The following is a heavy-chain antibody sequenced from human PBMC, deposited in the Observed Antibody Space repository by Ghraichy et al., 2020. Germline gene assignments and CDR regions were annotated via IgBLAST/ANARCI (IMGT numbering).Heavy chain of an antibody. CDR1: GFTLSGYY. V-gene: IGHV3-74*01. J-gene: IGHJ4*02. CDR2: SKSDGTYT. Sequence: GALRLSCAASGFTLSGYYMHWVRQPLGRGLVWVSKSKSDGTYTNYADSVKGRFTVSRDNAKNMLYLRMDSLRAEDTAVYYCARANYEASGYGYDYWGQGTLVTVSS. D-gene: IGHD5-12*01. CDR3: ARANYEASGYGYDY.